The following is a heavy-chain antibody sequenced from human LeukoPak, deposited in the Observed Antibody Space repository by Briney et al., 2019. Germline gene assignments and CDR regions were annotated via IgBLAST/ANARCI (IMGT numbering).Heavy chain of an antibody. CDR3: ARDVSYGMDV. CDR1: GGTFSSYA. CDR2: IIPIFGTA. V-gene: IGHV1-69*13. J-gene: IGHJ6*02. Sequence: SVTVSCKASGGTFSSYAISWVRQAPGQGLEWMGGIIPIFGTANYAQKFQGRVTITADESTSTAYMELSSLRSEDTAVYYCARDVSYGMDVWGQGTTVTVSS. D-gene: IGHD5/OR15-5a*01.